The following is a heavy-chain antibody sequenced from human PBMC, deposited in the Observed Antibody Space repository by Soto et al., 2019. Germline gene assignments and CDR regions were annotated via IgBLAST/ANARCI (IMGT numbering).Heavy chain of an antibody. D-gene: IGHD6-19*01. Sequence: GASVKVSCKASGYTFTSYYMHWVRQAPGQGLEWMGIINPSGGSTSYAQKFQGRVTMTRDTSTSTVYMELSSLRSEDTAVYYCARVVIINSSGRYYYYYGMDVWGQGTTVTVSS. CDR2: INPSGGST. CDR1: GYTFTSYY. CDR3: ARVVIINSSGRYYYYYGMDV. V-gene: IGHV1-46*01. J-gene: IGHJ6*02.